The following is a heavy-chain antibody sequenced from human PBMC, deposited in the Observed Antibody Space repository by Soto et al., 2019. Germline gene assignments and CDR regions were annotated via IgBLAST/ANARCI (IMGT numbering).Heavy chain of an antibody. CDR2: FDPEDGET. V-gene: IGHV1-24*01. CDR1: GYTLTELS. CDR3: AGYCSSTSCYLGRWFDP. D-gene: IGHD2-2*01. Sequence: QVQLVQSGAEVKKPGASVKVSCKVSGYTLTELSMHWVRQAPGKGLEWMGGFDPEDGETIYAQKFQGRVTMTEYTSTDTAYMELSSLRSEDTAVYYCAGYCSSTSCYLGRWFDPWGQGTLVTVSS. J-gene: IGHJ5*02.